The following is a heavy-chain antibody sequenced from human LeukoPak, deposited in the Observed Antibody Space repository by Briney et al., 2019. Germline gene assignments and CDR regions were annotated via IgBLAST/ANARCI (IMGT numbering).Heavy chain of an antibody. V-gene: IGHV3-23*01. CDR3: AKDRMVGASYWYFDL. CDR1: GVTLSNYA. D-gene: IGHD1-26*01. CDR2: ISSSGSGGNT. J-gene: IGHJ2*01. Sequence: GGSLRLSCVASGVTLSNYAMSWARQAPGKGLEWVSGISSSGSGGNTYYADSVKGRFTISRDSSRNTLFLHMNTLRAEDTAIYYCAKDRMVGASYWYFDLWGRGTLVTVSS.